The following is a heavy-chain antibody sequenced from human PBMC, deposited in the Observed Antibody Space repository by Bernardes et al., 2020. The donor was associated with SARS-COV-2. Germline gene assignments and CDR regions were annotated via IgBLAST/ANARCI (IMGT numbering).Heavy chain of an antibody. CDR2: INPNSGGT. V-gene: IGHV1-2*04. CDR1: GYDFTGYY. Sequence: ASVKVSCKASGYDFTGYYIHWVRQAPGQGLEWMGWINPNSGGTNYSQKFQGWVTMTRDTSIGTAYMELNRLRSDDTAVYYCASDQEGGSYFYWGQGTLVTVFS. J-gene: IGHJ4*02. CDR3: ASDQEGGSYFY. D-gene: IGHD1-26*01.